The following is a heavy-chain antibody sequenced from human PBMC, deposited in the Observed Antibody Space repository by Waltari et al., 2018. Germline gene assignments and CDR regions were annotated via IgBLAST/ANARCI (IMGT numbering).Heavy chain of an antibody. Sequence: QVQLQQWGAGLLKPSETLSLTCAVHGGSFSGYSCSWIRQPPGTGLDWIGEINHSGSTNYNPSLKRRVTISVDTSKNQFSLKLSSVTAADTAVYYCARMRIGYSSSWYQNDYYYYGMDVWGQGTTVTVSS. D-gene: IGHD6-13*01. CDR1: GGSFSGYS. CDR3: ARMRIGYSSSWYQNDYYYYGMDV. J-gene: IGHJ6*02. CDR2: INHSGST. V-gene: IGHV4-34*01.